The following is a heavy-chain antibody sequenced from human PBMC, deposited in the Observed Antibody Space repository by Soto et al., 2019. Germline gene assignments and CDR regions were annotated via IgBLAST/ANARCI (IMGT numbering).Heavy chain of an antibody. CDR3: AKQGRYCSSINCYLGI. V-gene: IGHV5-51*01. CDR1: GYSFTSSW. D-gene: IGHD2-2*01. Sequence: GESLKISCKGSGYSFTSSWIGWVRQMPGKGLEWMGIIYPGDSETRYSPSFQGQVTFSADRSICTVYLQWSSLKASDTAMYYCAKQGRYCSSINCYLGIWGQGTMVTVSS. CDR2: IYPGDSET. J-gene: IGHJ3*02.